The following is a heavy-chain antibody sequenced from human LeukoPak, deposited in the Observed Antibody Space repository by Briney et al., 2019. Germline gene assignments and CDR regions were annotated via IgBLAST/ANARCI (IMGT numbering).Heavy chain of an antibody. CDR2: ISYDGRNQ. CDR1: GFIFSSYG. CDR3: AKDPILGYDILTGYRLLSHDAFDI. D-gene: IGHD3-9*01. J-gene: IGHJ3*02. V-gene: IGHV3-30*18. Sequence: TGGSLRLSCEASGFIFSSYGFHWVRQAPGEGLERVTLISYDGRNQYYGQSVKGRFTISRDNSKNIVYLQMNSLRIEDTGVYYCAKDPILGYDILTGYRLLSHDAFDIWGQGTMVTVSS.